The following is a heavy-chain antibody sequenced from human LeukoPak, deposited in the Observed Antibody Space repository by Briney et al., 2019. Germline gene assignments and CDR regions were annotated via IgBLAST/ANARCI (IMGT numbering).Heavy chain of an antibody. CDR2: INPNSGGT. Sequence: EASVKVSCKASGYTFTSYGISWVRQAPGQGLEWMGWINPNSGGTNYAQKFQGRVTMTRDTSISTAYMELSRLRSDDTAVYYCARASRGIQLWLNFDYWGQGTLVTVSS. J-gene: IGHJ4*02. D-gene: IGHD5-18*01. V-gene: IGHV1-2*02. CDR1: GYTFTSYG. CDR3: ARASRGIQLWLNFDY.